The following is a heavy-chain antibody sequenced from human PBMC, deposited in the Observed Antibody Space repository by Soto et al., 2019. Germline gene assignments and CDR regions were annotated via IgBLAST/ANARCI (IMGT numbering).Heavy chain of an antibody. Sequence: GGSLRLSCAASGLTFSSYSMNWVRQAPGKGLEWVSYISSSSSTIYYADSVKGRFTVSRDNSKNSLYLHMSSLRAEDTAVYYCTKLPQYDILTGYPNYFDYWGQGTLVTVS. CDR3: TKLPQYDILTGYPNYFDY. CDR1: GLTFSSYS. J-gene: IGHJ4*02. D-gene: IGHD3-9*01. V-gene: IGHV3-48*01. CDR2: ISSSSSTI.